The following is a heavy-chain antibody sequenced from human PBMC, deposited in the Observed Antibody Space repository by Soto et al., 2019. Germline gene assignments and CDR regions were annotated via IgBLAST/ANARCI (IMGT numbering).Heavy chain of an antibody. CDR1: GFTFSDYY. Sequence: QVRLVESGGGLVKPGGSLRLSCAASGFTFSDYYMSWIRQAPGKGVEWLSYISSSSIYTSYVDSVKGPFIISRDNAKNSLHLQMNILRAEDTAVYYCARDEPCNSGWYVDSWGQGTLITVSS. CDR2: ISSSSIYT. D-gene: IGHD6-25*01. V-gene: IGHV3-11*05. J-gene: IGHJ4*02. CDR3: ARDEPCNSGWYVDS.